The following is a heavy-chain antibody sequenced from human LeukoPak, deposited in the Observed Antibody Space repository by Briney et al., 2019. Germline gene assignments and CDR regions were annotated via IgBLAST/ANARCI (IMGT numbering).Heavy chain of an antibody. CDR3: ASSLALLRPETLGTIDY. CDR2: IYTSGST. D-gene: IGHD1/OR15-1a*01. J-gene: IGHJ4*02. CDR1: GDCISSYY. V-gene: IGHV4-4*07. Sequence: PSETLSLTCTVSGDCISSYYWSWIRQPAGKGLEWIGRIYTSGSTNYNPSLKSRVIISVDTSKNQFSLKLSSVTAADTAVYYCASSLALLRPETLGTIDYWGQGTLVTVSS.